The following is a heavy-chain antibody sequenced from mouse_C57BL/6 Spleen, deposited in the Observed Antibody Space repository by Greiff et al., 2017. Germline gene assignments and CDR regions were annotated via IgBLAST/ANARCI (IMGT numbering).Heavy chain of an antibody. CDR1: GFTFTDYY. V-gene: IGHV7-3*01. J-gene: IGHJ2*01. Sequence: EVQVVESGGGLVQPGGSLSLSCAASGFTFTDYYMSWVRQPPGKGLEWLGFIRNKANGYTTEYSASVKGRFTIARDNSQSILYLPLNSLRAEDSATYYCARYIRYYFDFWGQVTTLTVSS. CDR3: ARYIRYYFDF. CDR2: IRNKANGYTT.